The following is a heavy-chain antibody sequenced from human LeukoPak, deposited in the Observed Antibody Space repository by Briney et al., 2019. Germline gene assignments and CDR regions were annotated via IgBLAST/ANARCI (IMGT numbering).Heavy chain of an antibody. Sequence: SETLSLTCAVYGGSFSGYYWSWIRQPPGKGLEWIGEINHSGSSNYNPSLKSRVTISVDTSKNQFSLKLGSVTAADTAVYYCARFSPSRFYLPGMDWFDPWGQGTLVTVSS. CDR2: INHSGSS. CDR1: GGSFSGYY. J-gene: IGHJ5*02. CDR3: ARFSPSRFYLPGMDWFDP. D-gene: IGHD1-26*01. V-gene: IGHV4-34*01.